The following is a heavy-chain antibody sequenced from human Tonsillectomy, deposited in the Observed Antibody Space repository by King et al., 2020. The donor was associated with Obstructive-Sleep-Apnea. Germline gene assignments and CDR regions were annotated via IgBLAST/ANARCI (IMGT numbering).Heavy chain of an antibody. CDR1: GYSFTSFL. Sequence: QLVQAGAEVKKPGEYLKISCKGSGYSFTSFLIGRGGQIPGKGLEWMWIIYPGDSVTRYSPSFQGQVTISADKSISTAYLQWSSLTASVTAMYYCARPWSSGWSDAFDIWGQGTMVTVSS. V-gene: IGHV5-51*01. J-gene: IGHJ3*02. D-gene: IGHD6-19*01. CDR3: ARPWSSGWSDAFDI. CDR2: IYPGDSVT.